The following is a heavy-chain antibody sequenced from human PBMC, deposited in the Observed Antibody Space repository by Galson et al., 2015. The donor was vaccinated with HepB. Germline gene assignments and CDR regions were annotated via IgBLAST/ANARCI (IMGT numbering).Heavy chain of an antibody. V-gene: IGHV1-46*02. Sequence: SVKVSCKASAYTFNTYGISWVRQAPGQGLEWMGIMNPSGGGTSYAQKLQGRVTMTTDTSTSTVYMELNSLRSEDTAVYYCARDRSGSYPDYWGQGTLVTVSS. CDR2: MNPSGGGT. CDR1: AYTFNTYG. J-gene: IGHJ4*02. D-gene: IGHD1-26*01. CDR3: ARDRSGSYPDY.